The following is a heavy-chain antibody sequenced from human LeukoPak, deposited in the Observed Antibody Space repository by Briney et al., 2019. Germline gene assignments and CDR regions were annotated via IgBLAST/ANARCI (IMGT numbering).Heavy chain of an antibody. Sequence: GSVKVSCKASGYTFTGYYRHWVRQAPGQGLEWMGWISAYNGNTNYAQKLQGRVTMTTDTSTSTAYMELRSLRSDDTVVYYCARDRGRYGDAYYYMDVWGKGTTVTISS. CDR3: ARDRGRYGDAYYYMDV. V-gene: IGHV1-18*04. J-gene: IGHJ6*03. CDR1: GYTFTGYY. CDR2: ISAYNGNT. D-gene: IGHD4-17*01.